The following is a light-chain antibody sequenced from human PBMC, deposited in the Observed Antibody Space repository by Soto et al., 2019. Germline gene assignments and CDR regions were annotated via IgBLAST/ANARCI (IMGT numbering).Light chain of an antibody. V-gene: IGKV1-5*03. J-gene: IGKJ1*01. Sequence: DIQMTQSPSTLSASVGDTVTITCRASQSISSWLAWYQQKPGKAPNLLIYKASSLESGVPSRFSGSGSGTEFTLTFSSLQPDDFATYYCQQYSSYSRTFGQGTKVEVK. CDR2: KAS. CDR1: QSISSW. CDR3: QQYSSYSRT.